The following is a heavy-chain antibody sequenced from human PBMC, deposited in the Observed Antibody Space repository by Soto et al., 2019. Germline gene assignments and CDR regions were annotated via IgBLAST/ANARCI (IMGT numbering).Heavy chain of an antibody. D-gene: IGHD3-9*01. CDR3: ATLPWRVLTGYPYYFDY. Sequence: PGESLKISCKGSGYSFTSYWIGWVRQMPGKGLEWMGIIYPGDSDTRYSPSFQGRVTISADKSISTAYLQWSSLKASDTAMYYCATLPWRVLTGYPYYFDYWGQGTLVTVSS. V-gene: IGHV5-51*01. J-gene: IGHJ4*02. CDR1: GYSFTSYW. CDR2: IYPGDSDT.